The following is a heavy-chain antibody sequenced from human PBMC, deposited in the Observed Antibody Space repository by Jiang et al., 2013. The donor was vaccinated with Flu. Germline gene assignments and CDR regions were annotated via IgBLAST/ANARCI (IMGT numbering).Heavy chain of an antibody. J-gene: IGHJ4*02. CDR3: ARALDY. V-gene: IGHV1-2*02. CDR2: SGVT. Sequence: SGVTNFAQKFQDRVTMTRDTSISTAYLELSGLTSDDTAVYYCARALDYWGQGTLVTVSS.